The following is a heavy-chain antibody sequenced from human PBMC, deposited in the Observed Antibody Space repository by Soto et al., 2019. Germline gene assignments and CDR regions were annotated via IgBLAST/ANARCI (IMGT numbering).Heavy chain of an antibody. CDR3: ARRRGYYDSSGSYYYGMDV. V-gene: IGHV5-10-1*01. CDR2: IDPSDSYT. D-gene: IGHD3-22*01. J-gene: IGHJ6*02. Sequence: GESLKISCKGSGYSFTSYWISWVRQMPGKGLEWMGRIDPSDSYTNYSPSFQGHVTISADKSISTAYLQWSSLKASDTAMYYCARRRGYYDSSGSYYYGMDVWGQGTTVTVYS. CDR1: GYSFTSYW.